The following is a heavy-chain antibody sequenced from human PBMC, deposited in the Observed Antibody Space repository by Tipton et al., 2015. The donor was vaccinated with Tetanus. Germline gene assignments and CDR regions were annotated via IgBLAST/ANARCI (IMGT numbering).Heavy chain of an antibody. CDR2: IIPIFGTI. V-gene: IGHV1-69*06. CDR1: GGSFSTYV. J-gene: IGHJ6*02. CDR3: AQNKRGDYYYYYGWDV. Sequence: QSGPEVKKPGSSVKVSCKVSGGSFSTYVISWVRQAPGQGLEWMGGIIPIFGTINYAQSFQGRVTISADKSTSTFYMELSRLTSEDTATYYCAQNKRGDYYYYYGWDVWGPGTTVTVSS. D-gene: IGHD1/OR15-1a*01.